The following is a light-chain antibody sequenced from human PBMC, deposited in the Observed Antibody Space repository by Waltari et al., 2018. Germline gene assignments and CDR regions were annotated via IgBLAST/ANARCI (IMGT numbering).Light chain of an antibody. CDR2: WAS. Sequence: DIVMTQPPDSLAVSLGERATINCKSSQNILYSSNSKNYLAWYQHKPGQPPKLLIYWASTRESGVPDRFSGSGSETDFTLTISSLQAEDVAVYYCQQYYSIPYTFGQGTKLEIK. V-gene: IGKV4-1*01. J-gene: IGKJ2*01. CDR3: QQYYSIPYT. CDR1: QNILYSSNSKNY.